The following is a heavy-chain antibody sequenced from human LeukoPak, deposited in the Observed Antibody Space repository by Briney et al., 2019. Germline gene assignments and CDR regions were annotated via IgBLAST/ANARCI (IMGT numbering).Heavy chain of an antibody. V-gene: IGHV1-69*05. CDR3: ARAASYSSSGKTRKNYYFDY. J-gene: IGHJ4*02. D-gene: IGHD6-13*01. Sequence: SVKVSCKASGGTFSSYAISWVRQAPEQGLEWMGRIIPIFGTANYAQTFQGRVTITTDECTSTAYMELSSLRSEDTAVYYCARAASYSSSGKTRKNYYFDYWGQGTLVTVSS. CDR1: GGTFSSYA. CDR2: IIPIFGTA.